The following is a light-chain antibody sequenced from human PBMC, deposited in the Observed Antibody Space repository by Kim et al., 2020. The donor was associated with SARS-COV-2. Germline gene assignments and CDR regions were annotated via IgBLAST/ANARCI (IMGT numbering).Light chain of an antibody. J-gene: IGLJ2*01. CDR1: ISVIGNYNY. V-gene: IGLV2-14*01. CDR2: DVS. CDR3: SSYTDRNTVI. Sequence: QSALTQPASVSGSPGQPITISCTGTISVIGNYNYVSWYQQHPGKAPKLMIYDVSKRPSGASNRFSGSKSGNTASLTISGLQTEDEADYYCSSYTDRNTVIFGGGTQLTVL.